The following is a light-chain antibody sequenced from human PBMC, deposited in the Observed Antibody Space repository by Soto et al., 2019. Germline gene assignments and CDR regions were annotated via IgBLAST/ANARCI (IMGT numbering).Light chain of an antibody. CDR2: GAS. V-gene: IGKV3-15*01. CDR3: QQYNNWPSYT. Sequence: EIVMTQSPATLSVSPGERATLSCRASQSVSSNLAWYQQKPGQAPRLLIYGASTRATGIPARFSGSGSGTXXXXXXXXXQSEDFAVYYCQQYNNWPSYTFGQGTKLEIK. J-gene: IGKJ2*01. CDR1: QSVSSN.